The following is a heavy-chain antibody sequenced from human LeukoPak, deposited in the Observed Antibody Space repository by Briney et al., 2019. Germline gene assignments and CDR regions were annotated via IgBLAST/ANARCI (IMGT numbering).Heavy chain of an antibody. V-gene: IGHV1-2*02. Sequence: GASVKVSCKASGYTFTGYYMHWVRQAPGQGLEWMGWINPGSGATNCAQRFHGRGTKTRDTSISTVYMELSSLKSEDTAVYYCATTGGDIYYYYMDVWGKGTTVTISS. CDR2: INPGSGAT. D-gene: IGHD3-16*01. CDR1: GYTFTGYY. CDR3: ATTGGDIYYYYMDV. J-gene: IGHJ6*03.